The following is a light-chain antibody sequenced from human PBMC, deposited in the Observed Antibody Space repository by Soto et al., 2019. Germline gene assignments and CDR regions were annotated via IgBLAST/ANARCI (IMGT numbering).Light chain of an antibody. V-gene: IGKV3-15*01. CDR3: QQYNNWPPDRT. CDR1: QSVGSN. CDR2: GAS. Sequence: EIVMTQSAATLSVSPGERATLSCRASQSVGSNLAWYQQKTGQAARLLIYGASTRATGIPARFSGSGAGTEFTLTISRLQSEDFAIYFCQQYNNWPPDRTFGQGTKVEI. J-gene: IGKJ1*01.